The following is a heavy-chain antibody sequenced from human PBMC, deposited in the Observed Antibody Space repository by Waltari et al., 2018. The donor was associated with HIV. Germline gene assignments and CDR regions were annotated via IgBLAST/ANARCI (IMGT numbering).Heavy chain of an antibody. CDR1: GGSFNGYY. Sequence: VQLQQWGTGRLMPSETLSLTCAVYGGSFNGYYWTWIRPSPGKGLEWIGEVDYRGDTNYNPSLKSRLTISVDTSKNQFSLKLTSMTTADTGLYYCARGPHTSIFGVVKYFQPWGQGTLVTVSS. CDR3: ARGPHTSIFGVVKYFQP. V-gene: IGHV4-34*02. CDR2: VDYRGDT. J-gene: IGHJ1*01. D-gene: IGHD3-3*01.